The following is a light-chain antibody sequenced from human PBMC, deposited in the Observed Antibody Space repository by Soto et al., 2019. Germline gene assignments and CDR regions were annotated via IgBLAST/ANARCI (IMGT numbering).Light chain of an antibody. V-gene: IGLV2-14*03. CDR3: SSYTTSNTRQIV. CDR1: SSDVGGYNY. Sequence: QSVLTQPASVSGSPGQSINISCTRTSSDVGGYNYVSWYQHHPGKAPKLIIYDVSNRPSGVSNPFSGSKSGNTASLTISGLQPEDEADYYCSSYTTSNTRQIVFGTGTKVTV. CDR2: DVS. J-gene: IGLJ1*01.